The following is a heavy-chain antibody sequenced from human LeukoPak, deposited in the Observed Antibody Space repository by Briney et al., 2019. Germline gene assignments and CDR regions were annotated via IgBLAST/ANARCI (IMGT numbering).Heavy chain of an antibody. CDR3: ARGRIAAAGTSVGNWFDP. CDR1: GGSISSYY. D-gene: IGHD6-13*01. Sequence: SETLSLTCTVSGGSISSYYWSWIRQPPGKGLEWIGEINHSGSTNYNPSLKSRVTISVDTSKNQFSLKLSSVTAADTAVYYCARGRIAAAGTSVGNWFDPWGQGTLVTVSS. V-gene: IGHV4-34*01. J-gene: IGHJ5*02. CDR2: INHSGST.